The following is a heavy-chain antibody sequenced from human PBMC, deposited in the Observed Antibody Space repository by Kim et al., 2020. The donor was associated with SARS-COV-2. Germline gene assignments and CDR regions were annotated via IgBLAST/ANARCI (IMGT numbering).Heavy chain of an antibody. CDR1: GYTFTSYG. D-gene: IGHD3-3*01. CDR3: ARDRGGRYGMDV. CDR2: ISVYNGNT. J-gene: IGHJ6*02. V-gene: IGHV1-18*04. Sequence: ASVKVSCKTSGYTFTSYGISWVRQAPGQGLEWMGWISVYNGNTKYAQKLQGRVTMTTDTSTSTAYMELRSLRSDDTAVYYCARDRGGRYGMDVWGQGTTVTVSS.